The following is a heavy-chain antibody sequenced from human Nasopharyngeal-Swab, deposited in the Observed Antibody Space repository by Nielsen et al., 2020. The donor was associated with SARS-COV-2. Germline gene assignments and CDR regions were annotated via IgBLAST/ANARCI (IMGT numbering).Heavy chain of an antibody. D-gene: IGHD3-22*01. Sequence: WIRQPPGKGLEWIGSIYYSGSTYYNPSLKSRVTISVDTSKNQFSLKLSSVTAADTAVYYCARQDYYDRGFDYWGQGTLGTVSS. V-gene: IGHV4-39*01. J-gene: IGHJ4*02. CDR3: ARQDYYDRGFDY. CDR2: IYYSGST.